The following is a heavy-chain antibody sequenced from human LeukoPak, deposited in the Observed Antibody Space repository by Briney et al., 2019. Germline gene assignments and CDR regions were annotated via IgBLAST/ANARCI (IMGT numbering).Heavy chain of an antibody. CDR2: MNANSGNT. D-gene: IGHD6-19*01. J-gene: IGHJ6*03. Sequence: ASVKVSCKASGYTFTSYDINWVRQAPGQGLEWMGWMNANSGNTGYAQRFQDRVTFTRDTSINTAYMELSSLRSEDTAVYYCARRRGIAVAGTRFRNYYYYMDVWGKGTTVTISS. CDR3: ARRRGIAVAGTRFRNYYYYMDV. CDR1: GYTFTSYD. V-gene: IGHV1-8*01.